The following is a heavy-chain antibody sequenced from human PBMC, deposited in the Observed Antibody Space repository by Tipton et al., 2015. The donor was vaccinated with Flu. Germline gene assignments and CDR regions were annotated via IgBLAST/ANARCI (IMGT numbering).Heavy chain of an antibody. J-gene: IGHJ6*03. Sequence: QSGPEVKKPGSSVKVSCKASGGTFDTYSVTWVRQAPGQGLEWMGGVNPFFGPAQYAQKFQDRVTIDADDSTSTAYMELSGLRSEDTAVYYCARTTYSTGELDYDYYYMDVWGKGTTVTVSS. V-gene: IGHV1-69*01. CDR3: ARTTYSTGELDYDYYYMDV. CDR1: GGTFDTYS. CDR2: VNPFFGPA. D-gene: IGHD3-10*01.